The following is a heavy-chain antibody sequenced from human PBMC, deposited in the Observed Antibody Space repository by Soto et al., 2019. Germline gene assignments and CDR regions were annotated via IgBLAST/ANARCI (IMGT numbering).Heavy chain of an antibody. Sequence: PSETLSLTCTVSGGSISSYYWSWIRQPPGKGLEWIGYIYYSGSTNYNPSLKSRVTISVDTSNNQFSLKLSSVTAADTAVYYCAGTYQEAFDSSGQGPLVTVSS. V-gene: IGHV4-59*01. CDR1: GGSISSYY. CDR2: IYYSGST. J-gene: IGHJ5*01. CDR3: AGTYQEAFDS.